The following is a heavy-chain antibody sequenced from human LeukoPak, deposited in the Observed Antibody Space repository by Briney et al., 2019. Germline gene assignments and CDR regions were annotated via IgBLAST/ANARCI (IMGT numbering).Heavy chain of an antibody. Sequence: PGGSLRLSCAASGFTFSSYSMNWVRQAPGKGLEWGSSISSSSSYIYYADSVKGRFTISRDNAKNSLYLQMKSLRAEDTAVYYCAKALAYCSSTSCYDAFDIWGQGTMVTVSS. CDR1: GFTFSSYS. J-gene: IGHJ3*02. D-gene: IGHD2-2*01. CDR2: ISSSSSYI. CDR3: AKALAYCSSTSCYDAFDI. V-gene: IGHV3-21*04.